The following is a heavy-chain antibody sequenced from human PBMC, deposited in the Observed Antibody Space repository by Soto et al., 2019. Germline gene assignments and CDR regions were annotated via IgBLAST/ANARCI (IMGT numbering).Heavy chain of an antibody. J-gene: IGHJ4*02. D-gene: IGHD3-3*01. Sequence: ASVKVSCKASGYTFTSYGISCVRQSPGQGLEWMGWISAYNGNTNYAQKLQGRVTMTTDTSTSTAYTELRSLRSDDTAVYYCARLLLYDFWSGYPGYWGQGTLVTVSS. CDR1: GYTFTSYG. CDR3: ARLLLYDFWSGYPGY. V-gene: IGHV1-18*04. CDR2: ISAYNGNT.